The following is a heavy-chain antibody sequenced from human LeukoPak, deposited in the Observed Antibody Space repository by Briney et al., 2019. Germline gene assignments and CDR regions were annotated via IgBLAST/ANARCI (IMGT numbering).Heavy chain of an antibody. J-gene: IGHJ6*02. V-gene: IGHV1-2*02. CDR2: INPNSGDT. CDR1: GYPFTGYY. Sequence: ASVKVSCTASGYPFTGYYMHWVRQAQGQGLDWMGWINPNSGDTNYAQKFHGRVTMTSDTSINTAYMELSRLRSDDTAVYYCARVKFFYYYGLDVWGQGTTVTV. CDR3: ARVKFFYYYGLDV.